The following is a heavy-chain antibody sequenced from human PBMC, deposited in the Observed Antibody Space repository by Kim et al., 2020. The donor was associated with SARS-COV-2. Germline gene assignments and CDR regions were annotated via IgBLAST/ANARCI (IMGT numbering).Heavy chain of an antibody. CDR2: INPNSGGT. Sequence: ASVKVSCKASGYTFTGYYMHWVRQAPGQGLEWMGWINPNSGGTNYAQKFQGRVTMTRDTSISTAYMELSRLRSDDTAVYYCARDRPFNYYDSSGYSDYWGQGTLVTVSS. CDR1: GYTFTGYY. V-gene: IGHV1-2*02. J-gene: IGHJ4*02. D-gene: IGHD3-22*01. CDR3: ARDRPFNYYDSSGYSDY.